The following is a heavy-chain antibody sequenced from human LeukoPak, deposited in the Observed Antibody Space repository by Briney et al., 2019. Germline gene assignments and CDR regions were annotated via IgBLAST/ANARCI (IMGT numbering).Heavy chain of an antibody. J-gene: IGHJ4*02. CDR2: INHSGST. Sequence: SETLSLTCAVYGGSFSGYYWSGIRQPPGKGLEGIGEINHSGSTNYNPSLKSRVTISVDTSKNQFSLKLSSVTAADTAVYYCARIRGYSYGTFDYWGQGTLVTVSS. D-gene: IGHD5-18*01. CDR1: GGSFSGYY. V-gene: IGHV4-34*01. CDR3: ARIRGYSYGTFDY.